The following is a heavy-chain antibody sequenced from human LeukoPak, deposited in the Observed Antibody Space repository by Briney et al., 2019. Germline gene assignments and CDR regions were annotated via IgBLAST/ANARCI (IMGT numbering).Heavy chain of an antibody. D-gene: IGHD4-17*01. J-gene: IGHJ6*03. CDR1: GGSFSGYY. V-gene: IGHV4-34*01. CDR2: INHSGST. Sequence: SETLSLTCAVYGGSFSGYYWSWIRQPPGKGLEWIGEINHSGSTNYNPSLKSRVTISVDTSKNQFSLKLSSVTAADTAVYYCAREGGVATVTTYYYYYYMDVWGKGTTVTVSS. CDR3: AREGGVATVTTYYYYYYMDV.